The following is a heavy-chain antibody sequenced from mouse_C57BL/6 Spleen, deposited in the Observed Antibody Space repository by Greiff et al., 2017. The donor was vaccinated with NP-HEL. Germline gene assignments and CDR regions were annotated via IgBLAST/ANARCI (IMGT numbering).Heavy chain of an antibody. D-gene: IGHD1-1*01. CDR3: ARDHYYGSRRDWYFDV. Sequence: DVQLQESGPGLVKPSQSLSLTCSVTGYSITSGYSWNWIRQFPGNKLEWMGYISYDGSNNYNPSLKNRISITRDTSKNQFFLKLNSVTTEDTATYYCARDHYYGSRRDWYFDVWGTGTTVTVSS. J-gene: IGHJ1*03. CDR2: ISYDGSN. CDR1: GYSITSGYS. V-gene: IGHV3-6*01.